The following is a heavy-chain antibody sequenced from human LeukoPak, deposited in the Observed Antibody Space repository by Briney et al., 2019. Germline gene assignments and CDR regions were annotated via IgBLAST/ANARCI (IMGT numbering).Heavy chain of an antibody. CDR1: GFTFDDYA. V-gene: IGHV3-23*01. J-gene: IGHJ5*02. D-gene: IGHD3-10*01. CDR2: ISGSGGST. CDR3: AKDYGVWFDP. Sequence: GGSLRLSCAASGFTFDDYAMHWVRQAPGKGLEWVSAISGSGGSTYYADSVKGRFTISRDNSKNTLYLQMNSLRAEDTAVYYCAKDYGVWFDPWGQGTLVTVSS.